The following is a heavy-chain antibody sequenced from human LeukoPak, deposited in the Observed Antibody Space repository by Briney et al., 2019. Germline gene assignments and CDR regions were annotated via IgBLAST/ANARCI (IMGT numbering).Heavy chain of an antibody. V-gene: IGHV3-23*01. CDR3: ARDRYISSWQGNWFDP. J-gene: IGHJ5*02. Sequence: QPGGSLRLSCAASGFTFSSYAMSWVRQAPGKGLEWVSAISGSGGSTYYADSVKGRFTISRDNSKNTLYLQINSLRAEDTAVYCCARDRYISSWQGNWFDPWGQGTLVTVSS. CDR2: ISGSGGST. D-gene: IGHD6-13*01. CDR1: GFTFSSYA.